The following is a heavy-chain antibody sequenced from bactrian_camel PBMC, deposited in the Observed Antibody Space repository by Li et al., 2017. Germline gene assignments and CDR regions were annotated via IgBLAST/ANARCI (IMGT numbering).Heavy chain of an antibody. V-gene: IGHV3S35*01. J-gene: IGHJ2*01. Sequence: VQLVESGGGFVQPGGSLRLSCAASGFTFRNYAMNWDRQAPGKGLEWVSYIHKDNGNSYYTDSVKGRFTASRDNTENRVYLHLNSLKTEDMAMYYCAKTYFGVGGYLEVWGQGTQVTVS. CDR3: AKTYFGVGGYLEV. D-gene: IGHD7*01. CDR1: GFTFRNYA. CDR2: IHKDNGNS.